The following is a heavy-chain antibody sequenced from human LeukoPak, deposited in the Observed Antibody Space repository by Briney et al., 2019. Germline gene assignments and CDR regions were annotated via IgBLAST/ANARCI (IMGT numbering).Heavy chain of an antibody. D-gene: IGHD2-15*01. CDR2: MNPITGNT. V-gene: IGHV1-8*03. J-gene: IGHJ5*02. CDR1: GYSFSNYD. CDR3: ARASERCGGRCYRWFDP. Sequence: ASVKVSCKTSGYSFSNYDINWVRQATGQGLEWMGWMNPITGNTGYAQKFQGRVTITRDASISTAYMELSSLRFEDTAVYYCARASERCGGRCYRWFDPWGQGTLVTVSS.